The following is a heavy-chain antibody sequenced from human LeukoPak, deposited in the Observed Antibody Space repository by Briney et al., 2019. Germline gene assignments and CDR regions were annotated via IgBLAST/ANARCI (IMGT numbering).Heavy chain of an antibody. Sequence: YPGDSLRLSCAASGFSVSTNYMSWVRQAPGKGLEWVSVLYSDGSTYAASVKGRFTISRDNSKNTLYLQMNSLRAEDTAVYYCARDPYDPYGGTDVWGKGTTVTVSS. CDR2: LYSDGST. CDR1: GFSVSTNY. V-gene: IGHV3-66*01. D-gene: IGHD3-3*01. CDR3: ARDPYDPYGGTDV. J-gene: IGHJ6*04.